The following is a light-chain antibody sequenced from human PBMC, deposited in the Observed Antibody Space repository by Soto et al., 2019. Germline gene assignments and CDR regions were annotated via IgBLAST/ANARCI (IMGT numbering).Light chain of an antibody. CDR3: QKYNSVTPFT. Sequence: DIQMTQSPSSLSASVGDRVTITCRASQDISNYLAWYQQKPGKIPKLLIYAASTLQSGVPSRFSGSGSGADFTLTISSLQPEDVATYYCQKYNSVTPFTFGPGTKVDIK. CDR2: AAS. CDR1: QDISNY. V-gene: IGKV1-27*01. J-gene: IGKJ3*01.